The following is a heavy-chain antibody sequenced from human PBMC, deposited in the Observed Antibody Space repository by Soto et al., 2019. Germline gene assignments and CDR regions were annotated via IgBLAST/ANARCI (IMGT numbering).Heavy chain of an antibody. CDR1: GGSFSGYY. D-gene: IGHD3-10*01. CDR2: INHSGST. V-gene: IGHV4-34*01. Sequence: SETLSLTCAVYGGSFSGYYWSWIRQPPGKGLEWIGEINHSGSTNYNPSLKSRVTISADTSKNQFSLKLSSVTAADTAVYYCARGSNYYGSGSYFDYWGQGTLVTVSS. J-gene: IGHJ4*02. CDR3: ARGSNYYGSGSYFDY.